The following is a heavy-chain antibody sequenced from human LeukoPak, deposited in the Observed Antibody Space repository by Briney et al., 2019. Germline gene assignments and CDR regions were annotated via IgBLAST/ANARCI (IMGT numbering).Heavy chain of an antibody. CDR3: AKGNSYDSSGLPFDY. D-gene: IGHD3-22*01. J-gene: IGHJ4*02. CDR1: GFTFDDYA. CDR2: ISWDSGSV. V-gene: IGHV3-9*01. Sequence: PGRSLRLSCAASGFTFDDYAMHWVRQAPGKGLEWVSGISWDSGSVDSADSVKGRFTISGDNARNSLYLQMNSLRAEDTALYYCAKGNSYDSSGLPFDYWGREPWSPSPQ.